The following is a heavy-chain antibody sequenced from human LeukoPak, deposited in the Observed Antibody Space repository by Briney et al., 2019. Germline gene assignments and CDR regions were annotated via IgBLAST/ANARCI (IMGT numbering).Heavy chain of an antibody. CDR1: GGSISSGDYY. Sequence: PSETLSLTCTVSGGSISSGDYYWSWIRQPPGKGLEWIGYIYYSGSTYYNPSLKSRVTISVDTSKNQFSLKLSSVTAADTAVYYCAREKGASEEGFPLDAFDIWGQGTMVTDSS. J-gene: IGHJ3*02. D-gene: IGHD2/OR15-2a*01. CDR2: IYYSGST. V-gene: IGHV4-30-4*01. CDR3: AREKGASEEGFPLDAFDI.